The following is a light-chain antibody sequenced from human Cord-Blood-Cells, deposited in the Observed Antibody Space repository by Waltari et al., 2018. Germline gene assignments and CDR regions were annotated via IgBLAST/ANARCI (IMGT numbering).Light chain of an antibody. J-gene: IGLJ2*01. V-gene: IGLV2-11*01. CDR3: CSYAGSYTLV. CDR1: SSDVGGYNY. Sequence: QSALTQPRPVSGSPGQPVTISCTGTSSDVGGYNYVSWYQQHPGKAPKLMIYDVSKRPSGVPDRFSGSKSRNTASMTISGLQAEDEADYYCCSYAGSYTLVFGGGTKLTVL. CDR2: DVS.